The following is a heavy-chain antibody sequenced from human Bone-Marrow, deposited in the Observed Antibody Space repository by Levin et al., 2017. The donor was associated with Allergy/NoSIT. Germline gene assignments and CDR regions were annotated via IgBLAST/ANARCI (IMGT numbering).Heavy chain of an antibody. CDR2: ISWNSVTI. CDR1: GIRLEDYA. J-gene: IGHJ3*01. CDR3: VKDASRQSYGNDAFDV. D-gene: IGHD3-16*01. Sequence: SLKISCAASGIRLEDYAMQWVRQLPGKGLQWVAGISWNSVTIGYADSVKGRFTISRDNAKNSLYLQIDSLTTEDTALYYCVKDASRQSYGNDAFDVWGQGTMVTVSS. V-gene: IGHV3-9*01.